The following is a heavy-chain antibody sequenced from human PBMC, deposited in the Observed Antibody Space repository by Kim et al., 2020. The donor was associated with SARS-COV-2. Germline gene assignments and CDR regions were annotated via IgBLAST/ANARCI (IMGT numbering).Heavy chain of an antibody. Sequence: SVKVSCKASGGTFSSYAISWVRQAPGQGLEWMGGIIPIFGTANYAQKFQGRVTITADESTSTAYMELSSLRSEDTAVYYCARHPPQGITGTIYYFDYWGQGTLVTVSS. V-gene: IGHV1-69*13. CDR1: GGTFSSYA. D-gene: IGHD1-20*01. CDR2: IIPIFGTA. CDR3: ARHPPQGITGTIYYFDY. J-gene: IGHJ4*02.